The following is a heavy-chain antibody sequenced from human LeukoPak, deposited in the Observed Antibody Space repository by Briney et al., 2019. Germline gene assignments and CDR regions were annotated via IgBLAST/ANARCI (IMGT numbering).Heavy chain of an antibody. Sequence: PSQTLSLTCAVSGGSISSGGYSWSWIRQPPGKGLEWIGYIYHSGSTYYNPSLRSRVTISVDRSKNQFSLKLSSVTAADTAVYYCARGPYYYGSGSPPNWFDPWGQGTLVTVSS. D-gene: IGHD3-10*01. V-gene: IGHV4-30-2*01. J-gene: IGHJ5*02. CDR1: GGSISSGGYS. CDR2: IYHSGST. CDR3: ARGPYYYGSGSPPNWFDP.